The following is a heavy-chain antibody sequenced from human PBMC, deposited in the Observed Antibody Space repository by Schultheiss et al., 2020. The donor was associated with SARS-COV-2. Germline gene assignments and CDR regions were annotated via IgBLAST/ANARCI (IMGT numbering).Heavy chain of an antibody. CDR1: GFTFSSNY. D-gene: IGHD3-22*01. V-gene: IGHV3-30*03. Sequence: GGSLRLSCAASGFTFSSNYMSWVRQAPGKGLEWVAVISYDGSNKYYADSVKGRFTISRDNSKNTLYLQMNSLGAEDTAVYYCARDRYYYDSSGYYGDAFDIWGQGTMVTVSS. CDR2: ISYDGSNK. CDR3: ARDRYYYDSSGYYGDAFDI. J-gene: IGHJ3*02.